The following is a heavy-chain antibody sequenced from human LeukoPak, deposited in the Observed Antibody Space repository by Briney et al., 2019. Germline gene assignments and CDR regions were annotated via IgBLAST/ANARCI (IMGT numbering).Heavy chain of an antibody. V-gene: IGHV4-34*01. D-gene: IGHD2-2*01. CDR3: ARCSSPSCYGRFDP. Sequence: SETLSLTCAVYGGSFSGYDWSWIRQPPGKGLEWIGEINHSGSTNYDPSLKSRVTISVDTSKNQFSLKLSSVTAADTAVYYCARCSSPSCYGRFDPWGQGTLVTVSS. CDR2: INHSGST. CDR1: GGSFSGYD. J-gene: IGHJ5*02.